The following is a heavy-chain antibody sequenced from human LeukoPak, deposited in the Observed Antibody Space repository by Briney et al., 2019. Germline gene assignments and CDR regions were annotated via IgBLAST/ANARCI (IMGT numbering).Heavy chain of an antibody. CDR3: ARDVGGYYEKYFQH. J-gene: IGHJ1*01. Sequence: SQTLSLTCAVSGGSISSGGYSWSWIRQPPGKGLEWIGYIYHSGSTYYNPSLKSRVTISVDRSKNQFSLKLSSVTAEDTAVYYCARDVGGYYEKYFQHWGQGTLVTVSS. CDR2: IYHSGST. V-gene: IGHV4-30-2*01. CDR1: GGSISSGGYS. D-gene: IGHD3-22*01.